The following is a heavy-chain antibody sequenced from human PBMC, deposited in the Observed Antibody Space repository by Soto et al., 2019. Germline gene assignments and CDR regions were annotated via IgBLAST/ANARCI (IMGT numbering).Heavy chain of an antibody. CDR1: GFTFSSYS. CDR3: ARDRIAARPYYYGMDV. J-gene: IGHJ6*02. V-gene: IGHV3-21*01. Sequence: GGSLRLACAASGFTFSSYSMNWVRQAPGKGLEWVSSISSSSSYIYYADSVKGRFTISRDNAKNSLYLQMNSLRAEDTAVYYCARDRIAARPYYYGMDVWGQGTTVTVSS. D-gene: IGHD6-6*01. CDR2: ISSSSSYI.